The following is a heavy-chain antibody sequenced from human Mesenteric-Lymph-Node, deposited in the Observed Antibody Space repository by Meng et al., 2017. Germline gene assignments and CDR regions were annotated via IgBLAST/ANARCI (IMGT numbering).Heavy chain of an antibody. CDR3: ARGVAAAGNFDY. V-gene: IGHV4-31*01. Sequence: DAGPGRGRPTQALSLPCSVCGCSFRSVGYYWGWIRQHPGKGLEWIGYIYYSGSTYYNPSLKSLVTISVDTSKNQFSLKLSSVTAADTAVYYCARGVAAAGNFDYWGQGTLVTVSS. CDR1: GCSFRSVGYY. D-gene: IGHD6-13*01. J-gene: IGHJ4*02. CDR2: IYYSGST.